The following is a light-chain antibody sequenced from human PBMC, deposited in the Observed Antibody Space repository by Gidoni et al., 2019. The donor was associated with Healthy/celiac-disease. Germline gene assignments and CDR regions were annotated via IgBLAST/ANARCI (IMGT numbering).Light chain of an antibody. CDR1: SSNIGAGYD. V-gene: IGLV1-40*01. CDR3: QSYDSSLSGVV. Sequence: QSVLTPPPSVSGAPRQRVTIPCTGSSSNIGAGYDVHWYQQLPGTAPKLLIYGNSNRPSGVPDRFSGSKSGTSASLAITGLQAEDEADYYCQSYDSSLSGVVFGGGTKLTVL. J-gene: IGLJ2*01. CDR2: GNS.